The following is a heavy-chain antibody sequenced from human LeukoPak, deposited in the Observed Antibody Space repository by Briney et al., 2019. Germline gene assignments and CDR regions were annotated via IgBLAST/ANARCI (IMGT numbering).Heavy chain of an antibody. CDR3: ARALTDYYDSSGYSDYFDY. D-gene: IGHD3-22*01. J-gene: IGHJ4*02. Sequence: KPSETLSLTCTVSGGSISSYYWSWIRQHPGKGLEWIGYIYYSGSTYYNPSLKSRVTISVDTSKNQFSLKLSSVTAADTAVYYCARALTDYYDSSGYSDYFDYWGQGTLVTVSS. V-gene: IGHV4-59*06. CDR2: IYYSGST. CDR1: GGSISSYY.